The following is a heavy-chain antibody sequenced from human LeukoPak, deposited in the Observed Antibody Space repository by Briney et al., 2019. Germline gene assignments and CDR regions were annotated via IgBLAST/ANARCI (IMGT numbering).Heavy chain of an antibody. D-gene: IGHD3-16*01. CDR2: IHYSGST. CDR1: GGSISSSSYY. Sequence: SETLSLTCTVSGGSISSSSYYWGWIRQPPGKGLEWIGSIHYSGSTDYNSTLKSRVTISVDTSKNQFSLKLSSVTAADTAVYFCVRLFLRNYEVDPWGQGIPVTVSS. V-gene: IGHV4-39*01. CDR3: VRLFLRNYEVDP. J-gene: IGHJ5*02.